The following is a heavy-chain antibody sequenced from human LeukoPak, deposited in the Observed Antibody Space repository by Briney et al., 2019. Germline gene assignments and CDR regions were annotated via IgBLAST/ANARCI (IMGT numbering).Heavy chain of an antibody. CDR1: GGSISSYY. J-gene: IGHJ5*02. Sequence: PSETLSLTCTVSGGSISSYYWSWIRQPPGKGLEWIGYIYTSGSTNYNPSLKSRVTISVDTSKNQFSLKLSSVTAADTAVYYCARHRTIFHWFDPWGQGTLATVSS. CDR2: IYTSGST. D-gene: IGHD3-3*01. CDR3: ARHRTIFHWFDP. V-gene: IGHV4-4*09.